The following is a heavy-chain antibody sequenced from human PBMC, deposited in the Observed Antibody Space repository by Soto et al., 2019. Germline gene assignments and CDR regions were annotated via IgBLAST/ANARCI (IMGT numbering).Heavy chain of an antibody. D-gene: IGHD3-22*01. J-gene: IGHJ4*02. CDR1: GYSISSGYY. CDR3: ARVYYDSGAYYYAYFDY. Sequence: SETLSLTCAVSGYSISSGYYWGWIRQPPGKGQEWIGSIYHSGSTYYNPSLKSRVTISVDTSKNQFSLKLNSVTAADTAVYYCARVYYDSGAYYYAYFDYWGQGTLVTVYS. V-gene: IGHV4-38-2*01. CDR2: IYHSGST.